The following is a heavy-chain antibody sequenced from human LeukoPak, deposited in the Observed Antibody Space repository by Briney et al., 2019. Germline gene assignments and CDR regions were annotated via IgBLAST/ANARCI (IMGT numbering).Heavy chain of an antibody. CDR1: GYTFTSYG. CDR2: ISAYNGNT. J-gene: IGHJ5*02. V-gene: IGHV1-18*01. Sequence: ASVKVSCKASGYTFTSYGISWVRQAPGQGLEWMGWISAYNGNTNYAQKLQGRVTMTTDTSTSTAYMELRSLRSDDTAVYYCARQWFGELYCNWFDPWGQGTLVTVSS. D-gene: IGHD3-10*01. CDR3: ARQWFGELYCNWFDP.